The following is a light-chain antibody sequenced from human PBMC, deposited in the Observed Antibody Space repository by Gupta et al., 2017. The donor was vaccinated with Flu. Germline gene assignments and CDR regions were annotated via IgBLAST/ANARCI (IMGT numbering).Light chain of an antibody. V-gene: IGLV1-51*01. CDR2: NNN. Sequence: NLGHTSVSWYQQLPGTAPKLLIYNNNQRPSGIPDRFSGSKSGTSATLVITGLQTGDEADYYCGTWDSSLSARDMIFGGGTKVTVL. CDR1: NLGHTS. J-gene: IGLJ2*01. CDR3: GTWDSSLSARDMI.